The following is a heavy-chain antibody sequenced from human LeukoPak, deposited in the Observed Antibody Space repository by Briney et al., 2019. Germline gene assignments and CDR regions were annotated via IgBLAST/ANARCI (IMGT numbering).Heavy chain of an antibody. Sequence: GGSLRLSCAASGFTFDDYGMSWVRQAPGKGLEWVSAISGSGGSTYYADSVKGRFTISRDKSKDTLYLQMNSLRAEDTAVYYCAKGSITMIVVVPDYWGQGTLGTVSS. CDR1: GFTFDDYG. D-gene: IGHD3-22*01. V-gene: IGHV3-23*01. CDR2: ISGSGGST. CDR3: AKGSITMIVVVPDY. J-gene: IGHJ4*02.